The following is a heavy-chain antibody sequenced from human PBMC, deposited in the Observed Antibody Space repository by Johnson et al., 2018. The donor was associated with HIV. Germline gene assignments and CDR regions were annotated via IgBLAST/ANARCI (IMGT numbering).Heavy chain of an antibody. Sequence: VQLVESGGGLVQPGGSLRLSCAASGFTINSHYIHWVRQAPGKGLECVSGTSSGGRTYYADSVKGRFTIPRDNSKNTLYLQMTSLRAEDTAVYYCAKLRWAWGAAFDVWGQGTMVTVSS. D-gene: IGHD4-23*01. V-gene: IGHV3-66*02. J-gene: IGHJ3*01. CDR2: TSSGGRT. CDR1: GFTINSHY. CDR3: AKLRWAWGAAFDV.